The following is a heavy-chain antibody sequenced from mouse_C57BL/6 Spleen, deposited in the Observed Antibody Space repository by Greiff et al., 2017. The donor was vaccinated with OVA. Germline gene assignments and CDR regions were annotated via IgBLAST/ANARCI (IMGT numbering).Heavy chain of an antibody. J-gene: IGHJ2*01. CDR2: IDPSDSET. Sequence: VQLQQPGAELVRPGSSVKLSCKASGYTFTSYWMHWVKQRPIQGLEWIGNIDPSDSETHYNQKFKDKATLTVDQSSSTAYMQLSSLTSEDSAVYYCATTAQATGYFDYWGQGTTLTVSS. CDR3: ATTAQATGYFDY. CDR1: GYTFTSYW. D-gene: IGHD3-2*02. V-gene: IGHV1-52*01.